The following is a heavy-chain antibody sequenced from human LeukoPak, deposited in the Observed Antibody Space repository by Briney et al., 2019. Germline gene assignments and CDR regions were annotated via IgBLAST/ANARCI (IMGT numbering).Heavy chain of an antibody. CDR2: IYYSGST. Sequence: PSETLSLTCTVSGGSISSSSYYWGWIRPPPGKGLEWIGSIYYSGSTYYNPSLKSRVTISVDTSKNQFSLKLSSVTAANTAVYYCARTHTYYDFWSGYYYYYYMDVWGKGTTVTVSS. CDR3: ARTHTYYDFWSGYYYYYYMDV. CDR1: GGSISSSSYY. V-gene: IGHV4-39*01. J-gene: IGHJ6*03. D-gene: IGHD3-3*01.